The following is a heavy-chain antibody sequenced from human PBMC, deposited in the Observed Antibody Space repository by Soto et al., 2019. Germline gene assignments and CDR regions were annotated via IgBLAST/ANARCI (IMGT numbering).Heavy chain of an antibody. V-gene: IGHV4-30-2*01. D-gene: IGHD3-10*01. J-gene: IGHJ6*02. CDR2: IYHSGST. Sequence: SETLSLTCAVSGGSISSGGYSWSWIRQPPGKGLEWIGYIYHSGSTYYNPSLKSRVTISVDRSKNQFSLKLSSVTAADTAVYYCARGGGSGSYYNVPAYYYYYGMDVWGQGTTVTV. CDR1: GGSISSGGYS. CDR3: ARGGGSGSYYNVPAYYYYYGMDV.